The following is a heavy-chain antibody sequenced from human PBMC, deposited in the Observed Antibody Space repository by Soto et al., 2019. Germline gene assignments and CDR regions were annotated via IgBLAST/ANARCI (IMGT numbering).Heavy chain of an antibody. V-gene: IGHV1-2*04. CDR1: GYTFTGYY. CDR3: ARGGVVAPGPGGRPAYYYYMDV. CDR2: INPNSGGT. Sequence: ASVKVSCKASGYTFTGYYMHWVRQAPGQGLEWMGWINPNSGGTNYAQKFQGWVTMTRDTSISTAYMELSRLRSDDTAVYYCARGGVVAPGPGGRPAYYYYMDVWGKGTTVTVSS. J-gene: IGHJ6*03. D-gene: IGHD2-2*01.